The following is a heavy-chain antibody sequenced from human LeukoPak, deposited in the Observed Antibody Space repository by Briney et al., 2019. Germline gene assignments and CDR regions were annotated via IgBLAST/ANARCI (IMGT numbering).Heavy chain of an antibody. J-gene: IGHJ6*03. D-gene: IGHD3-3*01. CDR1: GGSISSYY. V-gene: IGHV4-4*07. CDR3: AREIFGVAQWYYYMDV. Sequence: PSGTLSLTCTVSGGSISSYYWSWIRQPAGKGLEWIGRIYPSGSTNYNPSLKSRVTMSVDTSKNQFSLKLSSVTAADTAVYYCAREIFGVAQWYYYMDVWGKGTTVTVSS. CDR2: IYPSGST.